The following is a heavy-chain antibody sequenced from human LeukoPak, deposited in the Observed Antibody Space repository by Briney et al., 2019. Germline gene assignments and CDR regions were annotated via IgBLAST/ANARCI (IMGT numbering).Heavy chain of an antibody. J-gene: IGHJ4*02. CDR3: ATDYGGNSVGFDY. Sequence: ASVKVSCKASGYTFTGYYMHWVRQAPGQGLEWMGWINPNSGGTNYAQKFQGRVTITRDTSISTAYMELSRLRSDDTAVYYCATDYGGNSVGFDYWGQGTLVTVSS. CDR2: INPNSGGT. V-gene: IGHV1-2*02. D-gene: IGHD4-23*01. CDR1: GYTFTGYY.